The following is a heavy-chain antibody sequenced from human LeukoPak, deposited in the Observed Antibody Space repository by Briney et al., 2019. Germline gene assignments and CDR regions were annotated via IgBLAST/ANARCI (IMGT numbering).Heavy chain of an antibody. CDR2: IIPILGIA. CDR3: EFGYCSSTSCYLGGYYYYYYGMDV. J-gene: IGHJ6*02. V-gene: IGHV1-69*04. D-gene: IGHD2-2*03. Sequence: SVKVSCKASGYTFTSYAISWVRQAPGQGLEWMGRIIPILGIANYAQKFQGRVTITADKSTSTAYMELSSLRSEDTAVYYCEFGYCSSTSCYLGGYYYYYYGMDVWGQGTTVTVSS. CDR1: GYTFTSYA.